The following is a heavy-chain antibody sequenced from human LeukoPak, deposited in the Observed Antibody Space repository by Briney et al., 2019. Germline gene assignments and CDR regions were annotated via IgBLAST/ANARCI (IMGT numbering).Heavy chain of an antibody. Sequence: SETLSLTCAVYGGSFSGYYWSWIRQPPGKGLEWIGEINHSGSTNYNPSLKSRVTISVDTSKNQFSLKLSSVTAADTAVYYCASLRSRSSWTTFYFDYWGQGTLVTVSS. CDR3: ASLRSRSSWTTFYFDY. D-gene: IGHD6-13*01. CDR1: GGSFSGYY. J-gene: IGHJ4*02. V-gene: IGHV4-34*01. CDR2: INHSGST.